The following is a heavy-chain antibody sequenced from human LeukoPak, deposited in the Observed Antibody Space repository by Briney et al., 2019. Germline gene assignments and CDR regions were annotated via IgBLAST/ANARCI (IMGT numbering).Heavy chain of an antibody. CDR2: IYATET. Sequence: SETLSLTCNVSGASISDYYWSWIRQSAGKGLEWIGRIYATETDFNPSLKSRLTMSIDTSKNQFSLKLSSVTAADTAVYYCARTNYIMVRAFDIWGQGTMVTVSS. J-gene: IGHJ3*02. CDR3: ARTNYIMVRAFDI. V-gene: IGHV4-4*07. CDR1: GASISDYY. D-gene: IGHD2-21*01.